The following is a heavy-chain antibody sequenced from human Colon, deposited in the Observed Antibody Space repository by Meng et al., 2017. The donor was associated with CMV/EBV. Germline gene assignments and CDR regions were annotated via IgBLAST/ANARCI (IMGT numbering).Heavy chain of an antibody. V-gene: IGHV3-23*01. J-gene: IGHJ6*02. CDR3: AKDGRYCSRASCYIPPGYFYGMDV. CDR1: GFTFSSSA. CDR2: ISGSGSTT. D-gene: IGHD2-2*02. Sequence: GESLKISCAASGFTFSSSAMTWVHQAPGKGLEWVAFISGSGSTTDYADSVKGRFTISRDNSKNMLHLQMDNLRAEDTAVYYCAKDGRYCSRASCYIPPGYFYGMDVWGQGTTVTVSS.